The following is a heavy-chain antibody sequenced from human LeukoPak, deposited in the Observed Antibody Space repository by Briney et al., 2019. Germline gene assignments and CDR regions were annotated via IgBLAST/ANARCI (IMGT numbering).Heavy chain of an antibody. CDR1: GYSFTSYG. Sequence: GESLKISCKGSGYSFTSYGISWVRQAPGQGLEWMGWISAYNGNTNYAQKLQGRVTMTTDTSTSTAYMELRSLRSDDTAVYYCARVNRGWYNFDYWGQGTLVTVSS. J-gene: IGHJ4*02. CDR2: ISAYNGNT. D-gene: IGHD6-19*01. CDR3: ARVNRGWYNFDY. V-gene: IGHV1-18*01.